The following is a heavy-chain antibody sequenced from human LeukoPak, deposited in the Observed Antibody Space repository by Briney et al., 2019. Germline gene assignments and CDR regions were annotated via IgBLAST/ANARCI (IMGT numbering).Heavy chain of an antibody. J-gene: IGHJ4*02. CDR3: ARNGAYDGRGFYYFFDY. V-gene: IGHV3-7*04. Sequence: PGGSLRLSCVAPGFTVITNYMSCVRQAPGEGVEWVANIKEGGREKYYVVSVKGRFTISRDYAKNALSLQMNSLRAEDTAVYYCARNGAYDGRGFYYFFDYWGRGTLVTVSS. D-gene: IGHD3-22*01. CDR1: GFTVITNY. CDR2: IKEGGREK.